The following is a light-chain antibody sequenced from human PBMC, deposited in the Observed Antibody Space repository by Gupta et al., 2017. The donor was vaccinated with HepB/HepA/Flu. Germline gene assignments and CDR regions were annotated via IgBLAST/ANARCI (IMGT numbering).Light chain of an antibody. CDR1: DNVNRW. Sequence: DIQMTQFPSTLSASTGDRVTITCRASDNVNRWLAWYQQKPGRAPKLLINQASNLENGVSSRFRGSGSGTEVTLTISSLQPDDFATYYCQHFHSYPWTFGQGTKVEVK. CDR3: QHFHSYPWT. V-gene: IGKV1-5*03. J-gene: IGKJ1*01. CDR2: QAS.